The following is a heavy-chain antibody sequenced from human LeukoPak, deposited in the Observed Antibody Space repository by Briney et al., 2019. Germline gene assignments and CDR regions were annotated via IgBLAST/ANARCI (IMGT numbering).Heavy chain of an antibody. Sequence: PGGSLRLSCAASGFTFSSYEMNWVRQAPGKGLEWVSYISSSGSTIYYADSVKGRFTIPRDNAKNSLYLQMNSLRAEDTAVYYFASYYYGWGSYYFFDYWGQGTLVTVSS. CDR3: ASYYYGWGSYYFFDY. V-gene: IGHV3-48*03. CDR2: ISSSGSTI. CDR1: GFTFSSYE. D-gene: IGHD3-10*01. J-gene: IGHJ4*02.